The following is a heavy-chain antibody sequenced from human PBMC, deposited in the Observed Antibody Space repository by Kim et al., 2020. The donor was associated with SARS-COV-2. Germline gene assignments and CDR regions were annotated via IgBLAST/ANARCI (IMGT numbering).Heavy chain of an antibody. CDR3: ARERYYDCWSGYYPPNGFDP. CDR2: TYYRSKWYN. D-gene: IGHD3-3*01. Sequence: SQTLSLTCAISGDSVSSNSAAWNWIRQSPSRGLEWLGRTYYRSKWYNDYAVSVKSRITINPDTSKNQFSLQLNSVTPEDTAVYYCARERYYDCWSGYYPPNGFDPWGQGTLVTVSS. J-gene: IGHJ5*02. CDR1: GDSVSSNSAA. V-gene: IGHV6-1*01.